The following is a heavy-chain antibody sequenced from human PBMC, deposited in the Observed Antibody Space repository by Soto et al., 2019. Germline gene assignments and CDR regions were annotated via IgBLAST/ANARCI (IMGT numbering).Heavy chain of an antibody. CDR1: GFTFNDHY. Sequence: GGCLKISCGASGFTFNDHYMDWVRQAPGKGLEWVGRIKNKANSYTTEYAASVKGRFTISRDESKNSLYLQMNSLKTEDTAVYYCVTGVSENALYHFDYWGQGTLVTVSS. CDR2: IKNKANSYTT. CDR3: VTGVSENALYHFDY. J-gene: IGHJ4*02. D-gene: IGHD3-16*01. V-gene: IGHV3-72*01.